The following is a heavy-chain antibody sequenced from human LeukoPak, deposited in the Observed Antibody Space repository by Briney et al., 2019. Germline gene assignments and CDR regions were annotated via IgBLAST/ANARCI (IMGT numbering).Heavy chain of an antibody. Sequence: PSETLSLTCTVSGGSISSYYWSWIRQPPGKGLEWIGGIYHSGTTYYNPSLKSRVTMSVETSQNQFSLKVRSVTAADTAVYYCARAPITAGGNFDLWGRGTLVTVSS. CDR1: GGSISSYY. J-gene: IGHJ2*01. V-gene: IGHV4-59*04. CDR2: IYHSGTT. CDR3: ARAPITAGGNFDL. D-gene: IGHD6-13*01.